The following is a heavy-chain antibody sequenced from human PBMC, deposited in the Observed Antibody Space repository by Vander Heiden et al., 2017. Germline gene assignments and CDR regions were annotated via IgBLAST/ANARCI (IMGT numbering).Heavy chain of an antibody. Sequence: EVQLVESGGGVVRPGGSMRLFCAASGFTFDDYGRSWVRKAPGKGLEWVFGINWNGGSTVDADSVKGRFTISRDKAKNSMYMKMKSLRAEDTALDHCARGHNWFDSWGQGTMVTAYS. CDR2: INWNGGST. V-gene: IGHV3-20*01. CDR1: GFTFDDYG. CDR3: ARGHNWFDS. J-gene: IGHJ5*01.